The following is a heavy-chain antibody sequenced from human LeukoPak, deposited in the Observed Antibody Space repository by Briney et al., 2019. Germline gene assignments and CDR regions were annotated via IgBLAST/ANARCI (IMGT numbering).Heavy chain of an antibody. CDR1: GGSLNGYY. CDR2: ISHSGST. Sequence: PSETLSLTCAVYGGSLNGYYWSWLRPPPGKGLEWIGEISHSGSTYYNPSLKSRITISVDTSKNQFSLKLSPVTAADTAVYYCARQNSVAVAGSPLNWFDPWGQGTLVTVSS. D-gene: IGHD6-19*01. V-gene: IGHV4-34*01. CDR3: ARQNSVAVAGSPLNWFDP. J-gene: IGHJ5*02.